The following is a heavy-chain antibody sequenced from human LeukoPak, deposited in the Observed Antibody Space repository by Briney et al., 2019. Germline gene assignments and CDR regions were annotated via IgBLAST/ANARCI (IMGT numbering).Heavy chain of an antibody. V-gene: IGHV1-69*05. CDR2: IIPIFGTA. CDR3: ARAGVPAAIGFDY. CDR1: GYTFTSYD. Sequence: ASVKVSCKASGYTFTSYDINWVRQATGQGLEWMGGIIPIFGTANYAQKFQGRVTITTDESTSTAYMELSSLRSEDTAVYYCARAGVPAAIGFDYWGQGTLVTVSS. D-gene: IGHD2-2*02. J-gene: IGHJ4*02.